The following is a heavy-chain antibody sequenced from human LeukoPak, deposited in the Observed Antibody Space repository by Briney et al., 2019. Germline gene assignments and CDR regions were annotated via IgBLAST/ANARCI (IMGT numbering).Heavy chain of an antibody. CDR2: IIAGTGIT. J-gene: IGHJ4*02. CDR1: GYNFTTYA. CDR3: ARTSGSGSFYTN. D-gene: IGHD3-10*01. V-gene: IGHV1-3*01. Sequence: ASEKVSCKASGYNFTTYAIHWVRQAPGQRLEWMGWIIAGTGITQYSQKFQGRVTFTRDTSANAAYMEVSSLRSEDTALYFCARTSGSGSFYTNWGQGTLVTVSS.